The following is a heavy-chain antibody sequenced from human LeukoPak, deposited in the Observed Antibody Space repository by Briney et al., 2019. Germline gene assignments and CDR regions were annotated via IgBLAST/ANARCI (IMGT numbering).Heavy chain of an antibody. CDR1: GFTFNNYW. CDR3: ARISRSSGWLYFDY. J-gene: IGHJ4*02. Sequence: GGSPRLSCAASGFTFNNYWMHWVRQAPGKGLVWVSRIDNDGSNTNYADSVKGRFTISRDNAKNTLYLQMNSLRAEDTAVYYCARISRSSGWLYFDYWGQGTLVTVSS. CDR2: IDNDGSNT. D-gene: IGHD6-19*01. V-gene: IGHV3-74*01.